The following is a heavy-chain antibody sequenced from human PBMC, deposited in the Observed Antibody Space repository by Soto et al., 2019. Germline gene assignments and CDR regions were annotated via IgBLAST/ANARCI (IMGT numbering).Heavy chain of an antibody. CDR1: GFTFTTND. J-gene: IGHJ5*02. Sequence: QVQLVQSGAEMKTPGASVKVSCKARGFTFTTNDIHWVRQAPGQRLEWMGWMNVNTDSTDSAEDFEGRLTMTWNTSISTAYMELTDLTSEDTAVYYCAREVVEVTSIWLDPGGQGTHLTVSS. V-gene: IGHV1-8*02. D-gene: IGHD1-1*01. CDR3: AREVVEVTSIWLDP. CDR2: MNVNTDST.